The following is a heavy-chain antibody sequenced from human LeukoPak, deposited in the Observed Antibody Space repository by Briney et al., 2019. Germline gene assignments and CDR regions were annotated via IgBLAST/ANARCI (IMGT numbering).Heavy chain of an antibody. V-gene: IGHV1-69*05. Sequence: SVKVSCKASGGTFSSYAISWVRQAPGQGLEWMGRMIPIFGTANYAQKFQGRVTITTDESTSTAYMELSSLRSEDTAVYYCARDLNYDSSGYRPGENYYYYMDVWGKGTTVTVSS. CDR3: ARDLNYDSSGYRPGENYYYYMDV. CDR1: GGTFSSYA. D-gene: IGHD3-22*01. CDR2: MIPIFGTA. J-gene: IGHJ6*03.